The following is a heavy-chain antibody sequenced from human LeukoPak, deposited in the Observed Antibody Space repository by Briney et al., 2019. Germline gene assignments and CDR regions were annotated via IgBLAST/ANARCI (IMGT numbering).Heavy chain of an antibody. Sequence: SVKVSCKASGGTFSSYAISWVRQAPGQGLEWMGRIIPILGIANYAQKFQGRVTITADTSTSTAYMELRSLRSDDTAVYYCARDLVVRGKYGMGVWGQGTTVTVSS. CDR3: ARDLVVRGKYGMGV. D-gene: IGHD3-10*01. J-gene: IGHJ6*02. CDR1: GGTFSSYA. V-gene: IGHV1-69*04. CDR2: IIPILGIA.